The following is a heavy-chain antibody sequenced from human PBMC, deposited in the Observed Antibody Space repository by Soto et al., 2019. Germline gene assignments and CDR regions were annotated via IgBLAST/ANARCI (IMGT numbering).Heavy chain of an antibody. Sequence: GSLRLSCAASGFTFSSYAMHWVRQAPGKGLEWVAVTSYDGSNKYYADSVKGRFTISRDNSKNTLYLQMNSLRAEDTAVYYCARDMRSSSSPQVYYYYGMDVWGQGTTVTVSS. CDR3: ARDMRSSSSPQVYYYYGMDV. D-gene: IGHD6-6*01. CDR2: TSYDGSNK. V-gene: IGHV3-30-3*01. J-gene: IGHJ6*02. CDR1: GFTFSSYA.